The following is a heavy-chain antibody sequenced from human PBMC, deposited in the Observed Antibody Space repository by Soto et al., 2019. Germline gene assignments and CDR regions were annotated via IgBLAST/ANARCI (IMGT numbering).Heavy chain of an antibody. J-gene: IGHJ6*02. V-gene: IGHV1-69*06. D-gene: IGHD5-18*01. Sequence: SVKVFCKASGGTFSSYAISWVRQAPGQGLEWMGGIIPIFGTANYAQKFQGRVTITADKSTSTAYMELSSLRSEDTAVYYCASSGYSYVGDYYYGMDVWGQGTTVTV. CDR1: GGTFSSYA. CDR2: IIPIFGTA. CDR3: ASSGYSYVGDYYYGMDV.